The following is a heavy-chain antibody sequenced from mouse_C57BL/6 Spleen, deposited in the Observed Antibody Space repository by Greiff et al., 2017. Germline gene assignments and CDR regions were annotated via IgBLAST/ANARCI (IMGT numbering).Heavy chain of an antibody. CDR3: ARGYSNSGDY. J-gene: IGHJ4*01. CDR1: GYAFSSYW. D-gene: IGHD2-5*01. V-gene: IGHV1-80*01. Sequence: QVQLKQSGAELVKPGASVKISCKASGYAFSSYWMNWVKQRPGKGLEWIGQIYPGDGDTNYNGKFKGKATLTADKASSTAYMQLSSLTSEDSAVYCCARGYSNSGDYWGQGTSVTVSS. CDR2: IYPGDGDT.